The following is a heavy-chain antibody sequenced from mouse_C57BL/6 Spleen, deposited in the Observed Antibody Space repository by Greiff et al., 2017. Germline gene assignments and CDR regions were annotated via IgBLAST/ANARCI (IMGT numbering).Heavy chain of an antibody. CDR3: ARGTTVVARWYFDV. D-gene: IGHD1-1*01. V-gene: IGHV1-52*01. Sequence: QVQLQQPGAELVRPGSSVKLSCKASGYTFTSYWMHWVQQRPIQGLEWIGNIDPSDSETHYNQKFKDKATLTVDKSSSTAYMQLSSLTSEDSAVYYCARGTTVVARWYFDVWGTGTTVTVSS. J-gene: IGHJ1*03. CDR1: GYTFTSYW. CDR2: IDPSDSET.